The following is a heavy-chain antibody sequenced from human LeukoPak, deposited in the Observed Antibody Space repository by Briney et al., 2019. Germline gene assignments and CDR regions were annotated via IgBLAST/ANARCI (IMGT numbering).Heavy chain of an antibody. Sequence: SETLSLTCTVSGGAISSYYWSWIRQPAGKGLEWIGRIYTSGSTNYNPSLKSRVTMSVDTSKNQFSLKLSSVTAADTAVYYCAADNPSIAAGDYYYYMDVWGKGTTVTVSS. J-gene: IGHJ6*03. CDR2: IYTSGST. V-gene: IGHV4-4*07. D-gene: IGHD6-13*01. CDR3: AADNPSIAAGDYYYYMDV. CDR1: GGAISSYY.